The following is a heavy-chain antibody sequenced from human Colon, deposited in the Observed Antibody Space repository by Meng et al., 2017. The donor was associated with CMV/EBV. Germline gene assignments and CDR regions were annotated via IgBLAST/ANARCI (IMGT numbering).Heavy chain of an antibody. CDR2: ISAYTGDT. Sequence: QVQLGQSGAEVKKPGASVKVSCKASGYTFTNYGISWVRQAPGQGLEWMGWISAYTGDTYYAQKFQGRVTMTTDTSTSTAYMELRRLRSDDTAVYYCVRESQSGSYIYLQHWGQGTLVTVSS. J-gene: IGHJ1*01. V-gene: IGHV1-18*01. CDR3: VRESQSGSYIYLQH. D-gene: IGHD1-26*01. CDR1: GYTFTNYG.